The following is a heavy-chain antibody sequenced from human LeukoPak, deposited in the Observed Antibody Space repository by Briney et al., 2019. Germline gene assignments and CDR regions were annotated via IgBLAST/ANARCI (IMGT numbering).Heavy chain of an antibody. CDR1: GGSISSSSYF. CDR3: ARLVGSAWHDDC. D-gene: IGHD6-19*01. V-gene: IGHV4-39*01. Sequence: SETLSLTCTVSGGSISSSSYFWGWIRQPPGKGLEWIGSIYYSGATYYNSSLKSRVTISVDTSKNQFSLKLISVTAADTVVYYCARLVGSAWHDDCWGQGTLVTVSS. CDR2: IYYSGAT. J-gene: IGHJ4*02.